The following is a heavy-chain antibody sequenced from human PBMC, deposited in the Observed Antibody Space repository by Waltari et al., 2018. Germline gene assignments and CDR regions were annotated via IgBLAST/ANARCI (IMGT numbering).Heavy chain of an antibody. Sequence: VQLVQSGAEVKKPGASLKVSCKASGYTLGDYYIHWVRQAPGQGLEWMGWINPDTGGTNYAQKFQGRVTMTWDTSISTSYMELTRLRSDDTALYYCATVTTTFDYWGRGTLVTVSS. D-gene: IGHD4-4*01. CDR2: INPDTGGT. J-gene: IGHJ4*02. CDR3: ATVTTTFDY. CDR1: GYTLGDYY. V-gene: IGHV1-2*02.